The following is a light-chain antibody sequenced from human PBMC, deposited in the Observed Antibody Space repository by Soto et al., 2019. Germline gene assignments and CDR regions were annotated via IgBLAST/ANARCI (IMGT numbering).Light chain of an antibody. J-gene: IGKJ1*01. CDR3: QQYNNWPRGT. V-gene: IGKV3-15*01. Sequence: IVMTQSPASLSVSPGEGATLSCRASQSVSNNLAWYQQKPGQAPRLLIYGASTRATGIPARFSGSGSGTDFTITISSLQSEDFAVYYCQQYNNWPRGTLGQGTKVEIK. CDR2: GAS. CDR1: QSVSNN.